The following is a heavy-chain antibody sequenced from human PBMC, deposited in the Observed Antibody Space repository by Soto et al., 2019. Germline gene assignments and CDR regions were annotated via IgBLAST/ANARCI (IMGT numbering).Heavy chain of an antibody. V-gene: IGHV3-23*01. CDR3: AIDATRTSGWYYFDY. CDR2: ISGSGVST. J-gene: IGHJ4*02. D-gene: IGHD6-19*01. CDR1: GLQATPIR. Sequence: GPLRLSFTSSGLQATPIRGRGLLQAPVKGLEWVSAISGSGVSTYYADSVKGRFTMSRDNSKNTLYLPMTGLRAEDTAVYYCAIDATRTSGWYYFDYWCEEGLVTVS.